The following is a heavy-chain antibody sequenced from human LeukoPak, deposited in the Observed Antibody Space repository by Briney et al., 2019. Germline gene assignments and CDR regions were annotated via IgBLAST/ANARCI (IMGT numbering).Heavy chain of an antibody. CDR2: IYTSGST. J-gene: IGHJ4*02. V-gene: IGHV4-61*02. Sequence: SQTLCLTCTVSGGSISSGSYYWSWIRQPAGKGLEWIGRIYTSGSTNYNPSLKSRVTISVDTSKNQFSLKLSSVTAADTAVYYCARESGGACDYWGQGTLVTVSS. D-gene: IGHD3-3*01. CDR1: GGSISSGSYY. CDR3: ARESGGACDY.